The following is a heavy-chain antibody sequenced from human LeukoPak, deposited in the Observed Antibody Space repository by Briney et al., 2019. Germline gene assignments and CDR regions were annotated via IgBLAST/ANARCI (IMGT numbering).Heavy chain of an antibody. V-gene: IGHV3-64D*06. CDR3: VKGTAYYPD. CDR1: GFTFSSYP. Sequence: GGSLRLSCSASGFTFSSYPMHWVRQAPGKGLEFVSAISSNGGAAYYGDSVKGRFTISRDNSKNTLYLQMSSLRIEDTAIYYCVKGTAYYPDWGQGTLVTVSS. D-gene: IGHD3/OR15-3a*01. J-gene: IGHJ4*02. CDR2: ISSNGGAA.